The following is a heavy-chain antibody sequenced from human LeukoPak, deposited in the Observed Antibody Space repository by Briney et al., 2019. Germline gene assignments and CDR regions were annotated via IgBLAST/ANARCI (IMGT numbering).Heavy chain of an antibody. CDR1: GGSFSGYY. Sequence: SETLSLTCAVYGGSFSGYYWSWIRQPPGKGLEWIGEINHSGSTNYNPSLKSRVTISVDTSKKQFSLKLSSVTAADTAVYYCVTYYFDSSGPKKNYGGQGTLVTVSS. CDR2: INHSGST. J-gene: IGHJ4*02. D-gene: IGHD3-22*01. CDR3: VTYYFDSSGPKKNY. V-gene: IGHV4-34*01.